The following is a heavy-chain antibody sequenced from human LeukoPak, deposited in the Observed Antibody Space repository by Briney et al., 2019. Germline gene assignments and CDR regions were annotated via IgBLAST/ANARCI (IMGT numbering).Heavy chain of an antibody. CDR1: GYRFNVYW. CDR2: IYPGDSDT. Sequence: GESLKISCNGSGYRFNVYWILGVPRMPRKGREWMGIIYPGDSDTRYSPSFQGQVTISADKSINTAYLQWSSLKASDTAMYYCARRWSSHYFDYWGQGTLVTVSS. CDR3: ARRWSSHYFDY. J-gene: IGHJ4*02. D-gene: IGHD6-13*01. V-gene: IGHV5-51*01.